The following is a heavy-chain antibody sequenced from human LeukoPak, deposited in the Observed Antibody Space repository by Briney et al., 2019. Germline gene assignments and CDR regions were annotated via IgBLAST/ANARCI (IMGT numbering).Heavy chain of an antibody. CDR3: AKIRSAVRVNWFDP. V-gene: IGHV3-23*01. D-gene: IGHD3-10*01. CDR1: GFTFSSYA. CDR2: ISGSGGST. Sequence: GGSLRLSCAASGFTFSSYAMSWVRPAPGKGLEWVSAISGSGGSTYYADSVKGRFTISRDNSKNTLYLQMNSLRAEDTAVYYCAKIRSAVRVNWFDPWGQGTLVTVSS. J-gene: IGHJ5*02.